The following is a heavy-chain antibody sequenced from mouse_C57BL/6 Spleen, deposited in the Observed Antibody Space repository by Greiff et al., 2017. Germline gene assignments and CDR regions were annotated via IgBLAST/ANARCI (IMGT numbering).Heavy chain of an antibody. J-gene: IGHJ3*01. D-gene: IGHD1-1*02. CDR1: GFNIKDDY. CDR3: TTGPYGPSGSWFAY. V-gene: IGHV14-4*01. Sequence: EVKLMESGAELVRPGASVKLSCTASGFNIKDDYMHWVKQRPEQGLEWIGWIDPENGDTEYALKFQGKATLTADTSSNTAYLQLSSLAAEDAAVYCGTTGPYGPSGSWFAYWGQGTLGTVAA. CDR2: IDPENGDT.